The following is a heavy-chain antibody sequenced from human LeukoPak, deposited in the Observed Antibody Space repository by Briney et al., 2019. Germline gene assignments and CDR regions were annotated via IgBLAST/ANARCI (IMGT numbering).Heavy chain of an antibody. CDR2: ISSSSSTI. J-gene: IGHJ4*02. V-gene: IGHV3-48*01. Sequence: GGSLRLSCAASGFTFSSYSMNWVRQAPGKGLEWVSYISSSSSTIYYADSVKGRFTISRDNAKNSLYLQMNSLRAEDTAVYYCASYDFWSGQDYWGQGTLVTVSS. CDR1: GFTFSSYS. D-gene: IGHD3-3*01. CDR3: ASYDFWSGQDY.